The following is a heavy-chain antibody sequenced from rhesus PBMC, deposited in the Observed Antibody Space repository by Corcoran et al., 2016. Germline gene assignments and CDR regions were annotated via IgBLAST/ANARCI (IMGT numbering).Heavy chain of an antibody. CDR1: GYSISGYY. D-gene: IGHD6-25*01. Sequence: QVQLQESGPGLVKPSETLSLTCAVSGYSISGYYWSWIRQAPGKGLEWIGYITYSRSTSYNPSLKSRVTISRDTSKNQFSLKLSSVTAADTAVYYCAREDRYSGEYFEFWGQGALVTVSS. CDR3: AREDRYSGEYFEF. J-gene: IGHJ1*01. V-gene: IGHV4-122*02. CDR2: ITYSRST.